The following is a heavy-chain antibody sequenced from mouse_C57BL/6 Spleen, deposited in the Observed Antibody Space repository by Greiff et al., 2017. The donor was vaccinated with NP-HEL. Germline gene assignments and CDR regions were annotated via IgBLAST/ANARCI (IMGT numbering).Heavy chain of an antibody. CDR2: ISDGGSYT. Sequence: EVHLVESGGGLVKPGGSLKLSCAASGFTFSSYAMSWVRQTPEKRLEWVATISDGGSYTYYPDNVKGRFTISRDNAKNNLYLQMSHLKSEDTAMYYCARDRGDYDVGLFAYWGQGTLVTVSA. J-gene: IGHJ3*01. V-gene: IGHV5-4*01. CDR3: ARDRGDYDVGLFAY. D-gene: IGHD2-4*01. CDR1: GFTFSSYA.